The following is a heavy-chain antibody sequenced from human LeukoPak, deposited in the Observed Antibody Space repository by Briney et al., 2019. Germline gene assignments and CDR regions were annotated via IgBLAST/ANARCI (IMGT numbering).Heavy chain of an antibody. CDR2: IIGSGGST. CDR1: GFTFGLYA. CDR3: AKERGTAMVRSYYMDV. J-gene: IGHJ6*03. D-gene: IGHD5-18*01. Sequence: GGSLRLSCAASGFTFGLYAMNWVRQAPGKGLEWVSGIIGSGGSTYYADSVKGRFTISRDNSKNTLYLQMNSLRAEDTAVYYCAKERGTAMVRSYYMDVWGKGTTVTVSS. V-gene: IGHV3-23*01.